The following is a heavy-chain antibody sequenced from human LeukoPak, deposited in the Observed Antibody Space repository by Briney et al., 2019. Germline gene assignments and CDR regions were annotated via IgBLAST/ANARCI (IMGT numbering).Heavy chain of an antibody. V-gene: IGHV3-23*01. J-gene: IGHJ4*02. CDR1: GFTFSTYA. D-gene: IGHD3-10*01. CDR2: ITTSGGST. CDR3: ARVKLVRGPLEVLLDY. Sequence: GGSLRLSCAASGFTFSTYAMSWVRQAPGKGLEWVSPITTSGGSTYYADSVKGRFTISRDNSKNTLYLQMNSLRGEDTAVYYCARVKLVRGPLEVLLDYWGQGTLVTVSS.